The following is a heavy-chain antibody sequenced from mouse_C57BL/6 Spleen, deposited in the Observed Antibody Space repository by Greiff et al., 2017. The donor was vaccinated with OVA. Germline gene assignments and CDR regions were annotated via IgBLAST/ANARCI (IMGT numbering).Heavy chain of an antibody. J-gene: IGHJ4*01. CDR3: ARHLYYDYPHYYAMDY. CDR1: GYSFTDYN. CDR2: INPNYGTT. Sequence: LVESGPELVKPGASVKISCKASGYSFTDYNMNWVKQSNGKSLEWIGVINPNYGTTSYNQKFKGKATLTVDQSSSTAYMQLNSLTSEDSAVYYCARHLYYDYPHYYAMDYWGQGTSVTVSS. D-gene: IGHD2-4*01. V-gene: IGHV1-39*01.